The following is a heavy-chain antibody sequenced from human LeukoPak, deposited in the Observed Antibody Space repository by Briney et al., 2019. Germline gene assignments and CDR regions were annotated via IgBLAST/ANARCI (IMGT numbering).Heavy chain of an antibody. CDR2: ILYDGTNR. V-gene: IGHV3-30*02. D-gene: IGHD1-7*01. CDR3: AKALYIRAGTTWIGN. Sequence: GGSLRLSCAASGFTFSSYAMSWVRQAPGKGLEWVAFILYDGTNRYYADSVKGRFTISRDNFRNTLHLQMNSLRVEDTAVYYCAKALYIRAGTTWIGNWGQGTLLSVSS. CDR1: GFTFSSYA. J-gene: IGHJ4*02.